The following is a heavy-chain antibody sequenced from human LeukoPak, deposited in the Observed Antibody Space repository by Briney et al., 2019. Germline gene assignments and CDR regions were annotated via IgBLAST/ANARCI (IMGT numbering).Heavy chain of an antibody. J-gene: IGHJ6*03. Sequence: GGSLRLSCAASGFTVSSNYMSWVRQAPGKGLEWVSVIYSGGSTYYADSVKGRFTISRDNSKNTLYLQMNSLRAEDTAVYYCARGRYYYYYYMDVWGKGTTVTVSS. CDR2: IYSGGST. CDR3: ARGRYYYYYYMDV. V-gene: IGHV3-53*01. CDR1: GFTVSSNY.